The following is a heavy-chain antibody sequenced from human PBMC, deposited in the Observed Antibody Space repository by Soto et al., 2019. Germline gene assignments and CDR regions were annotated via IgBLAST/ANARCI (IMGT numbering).Heavy chain of an antibody. Sequence: SETLSLTCIVSGESINSSSYYWSWFRQPPGRGLEWIGSIYYSGRTYYNPSFKSRVTISIDTSKNQFSLKLSSVTATDTAVYYCARQRTTVVTQAYFDHWGQGALVTVSS. CDR3: ARQRTTVVTQAYFDH. CDR2: IYYSGRT. CDR1: GESINSSSYY. V-gene: IGHV4-39*01. D-gene: IGHD2-21*02. J-gene: IGHJ4*02.